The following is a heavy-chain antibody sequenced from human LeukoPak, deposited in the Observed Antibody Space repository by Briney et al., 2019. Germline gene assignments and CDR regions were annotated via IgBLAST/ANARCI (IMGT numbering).Heavy chain of an antibody. CDR3: ARDWYGSGTMEYDC. Sequence: SGTLSLICPVSGGSVSSRRCWSGVRQPPGKGLEWIGEIYHSGSTNYNPSLKSRVTISVANSKNKFSLKLSSVTAADTAVYYCARDWYGSGTMEYDCRGQVITV. V-gene: IGHV4-4*02. D-gene: IGHD3-10*01. CDR1: GGSVSSRRC. J-gene: IGHJ6*01. CDR2: IYHSGST.